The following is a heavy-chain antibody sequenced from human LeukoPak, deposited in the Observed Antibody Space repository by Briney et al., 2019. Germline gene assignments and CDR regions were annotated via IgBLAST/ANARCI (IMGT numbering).Heavy chain of an antibody. V-gene: IGHV3-21*01. CDR1: GFTFSSYS. D-gene: IGHD6-19*01. CDR3: ARDLSVAGRTYYFDD. J-gene: IGHJ4*02. Sequence: PGGSLRLSWAASGFTFSSYSMNWVRQAPGKGLEWVSSISSSSSYIYYADSVKGRFTISRDNAKNSLYLQMNSLRAEDTAVYYCARDLSVAGRTYYFDDWGQGTLVTVSS. CDR2: ISSSSSYI.